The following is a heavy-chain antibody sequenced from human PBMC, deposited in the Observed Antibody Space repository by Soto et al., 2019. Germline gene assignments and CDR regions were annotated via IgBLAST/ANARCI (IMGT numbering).Heavy chain of an antibody. CDR3: AKLPYNWNYVPWFDP. D-gene: IGHD1-7*01. V-gene: IGHV3-23*01. CDR2: ISGSGGST. J-gene: IGHJ5*02. CDR1: GFTFSSYA. Sequence: GGSLRLSCAASGFTFSSYAMSWVRQAPGKGLEWVSAISGSGGSTYYADSVKGRFTISRDNSKNTLYLQMNSLRAEDTAVYYCAKLPYNWNYVPWFDPWGQGTLVTVYS.